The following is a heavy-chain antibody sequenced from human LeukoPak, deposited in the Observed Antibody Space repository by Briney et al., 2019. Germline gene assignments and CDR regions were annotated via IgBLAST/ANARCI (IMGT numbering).Heavy chain of an antibody. D-gene: IGHD4-17*01. CDR2: IYPGDSAGDSDT. CDR3: ARRLGYGDYVDFDY. J-gene: IGHJ4*02. V-gene: IGHV5-51*01. CDR1: GYSFTNYW. Sequence: GESLKISCKGSGYSFTNYWIGWVRQMPGKGLEWMGIIYPGDSAGDSDTRYSPSFRGQVTISADKSISTAYLQWSSLKASDTAMYYCARRLGYGDYVDFDYWGQGTLVTVSS.